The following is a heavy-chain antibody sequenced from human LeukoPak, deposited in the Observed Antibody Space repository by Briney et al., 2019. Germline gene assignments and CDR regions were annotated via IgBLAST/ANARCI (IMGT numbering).Heavy chain of an antibody. Sequence: ASVKVSCKASGYTFTGYYMHWVRQAPGQGLEWMGWINPNSGGTNYAQKFQGRVTMTRDTSISTAYMGLSRLRSDDTAVYYCATDAGSEQLVSNWFDPWGQGTLVTVSS. D-gene: IGHD6-6*01. CDR3: ATDAGSEQLVSNWFDP. V-gene: IGHV1-2*02. CDR1: GYTFTGYY. J-gene: IGHJ5*02. CDR2: INPNSGGT.